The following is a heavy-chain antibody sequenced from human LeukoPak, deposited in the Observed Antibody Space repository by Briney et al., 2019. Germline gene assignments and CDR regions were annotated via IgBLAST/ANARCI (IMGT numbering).Heavy chain of an antibody. J-gene: IGHJ3*02. CDR1: VVSLSNYY. V-gene: IGHV4-59*12. CDR2: IHYSGST. Sequence: SETLCLTCAVSVVSLSNYYGTWVPQPPGKGLEWIGYIHYSGSTIYNPSLKSRVTISVDTSKNQFSLKLNSVTAADTAVYYCARETYYSGSSGPDAFDIWGQGTMVTVSS. CDR3: ARETYYSGSSGPDAFDI. D-gene: IGHD3-22*01.